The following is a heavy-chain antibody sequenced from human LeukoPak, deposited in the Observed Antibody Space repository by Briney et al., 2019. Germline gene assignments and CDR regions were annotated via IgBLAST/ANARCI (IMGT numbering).Heavy chain of an antibody. Sequence: SETLSLTCAVYGGSFSGYYWSWIRQPPGKGLEWIGEINHSGSTNYNPSLKSRVTISVDTSKNQFSLKLSSVTAADTAVYYCARYGNIAAAGNPFDYGGQGTLVTVSS. CDR2: INHSGST. V-gene: IGHV4-34*01. D-gene: IGHD6-13*01. CDR3: ARYGNIAAAGNPFDY. J-gene: IGHJ4*02. CDR1: GGSFSGYY.